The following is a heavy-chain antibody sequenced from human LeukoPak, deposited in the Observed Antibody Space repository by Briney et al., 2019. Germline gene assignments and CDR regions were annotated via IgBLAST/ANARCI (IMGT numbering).Heavy chain of an antibody. V-gene: IGHV3-7*01. Sequence: GGSLRLSCAASGFTVSSNYMSWVRQAPGKGLEWVANIKQDGSEKYYVDSVKGRFTISRDNAKNSLYLQMNSLRAEDTAVYYCARHVTYSGSYYYYYMDVWGKGTTVTVSS. CDR1: GFTVSSNY. CDR3: ARHVTYSGSYYYYYMDV. J-gene: IGHJ6*03. D-gene: IGHD1-26*01. CDR2: IKQDGSEK.